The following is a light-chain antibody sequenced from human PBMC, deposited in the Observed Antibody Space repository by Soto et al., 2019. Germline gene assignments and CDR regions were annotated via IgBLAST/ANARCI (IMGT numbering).Light chain of an antibody. CDR2: DAS. V-gene: IGKV1-33*01. CDR1: QDISNY. CDR3: QQYDNLPSYT. Sequence: DIQMTQSPSSRSASVGDRVTITCQASQDISNYLNWDQQKPGKAPRRLIYDASNLETGVPSRFSGSGSVTDFTFTISILQHEDIASYYCQQYDNLPSYTFGQGTNLEIK. J-gene: IGKJ2*01.